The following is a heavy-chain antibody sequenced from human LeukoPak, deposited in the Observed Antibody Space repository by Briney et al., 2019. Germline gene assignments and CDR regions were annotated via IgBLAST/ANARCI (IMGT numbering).Heavy chain of an antibody. V-gene: IGHV4-38-2*02. CDR2: IYHSGST. CDR1: GYSISSGYY. Sequence: SETLSLTCTVSGYSISSGYYWGWIRQPPGKGLEWIGSIYHSGSTYYNPSLKSRVTISVDTSKNQFSLQLNSVTPEDTAVYYCARVHYYYMDVWGKGTTVTVSS. J-gene: IGHJ6*03. CDR3: ARVHYYYMDV.